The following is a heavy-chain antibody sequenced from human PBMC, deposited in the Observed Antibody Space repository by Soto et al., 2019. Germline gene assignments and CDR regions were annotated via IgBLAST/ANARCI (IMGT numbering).Heavy chain of an antibody. CDR3: ARGRGAAADYFDF. CDR1: GFTFSDYY. D-gene: IGHD6-13*01. V-gene: IGHV3-11*05. Sequence: QVQLVESGGGLVKPGGSLRLSCAVSGFTFSDYYMTWIRQAPGKGLEWVSYISSSTSHKNYEDSGKGRFTISRDNAKNSLFLQMNSLRAEDTAVYYCARGRGAAADYFDFWGQGALGTVSS. CDR2: ISSSTSHK. J-gene: IGHJ4*02.